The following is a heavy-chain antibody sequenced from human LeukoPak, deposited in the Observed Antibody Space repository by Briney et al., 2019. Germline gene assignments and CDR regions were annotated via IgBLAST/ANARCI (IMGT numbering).Heavy chain of an antibody. D-gene: IGHD1-26*01. Sequence: PSETLSLTCTVSGYSISSGYYWGWIRQPPGKGLEWIGRIYTSGTTHDNPSLKSRVTMSVDTSKNQVSLKVSSVTAADTAVYYCARQDSKVGAYTGPYYFGYWGQGTLVTVSS. J-gene: IGHJ4*02. CDR2: IYTSGTT. CDR3: ARQDSKVGAYTGPYYFGY. CDR1: GYSISSGYY. V-gene: IGHV4-38-2*02.